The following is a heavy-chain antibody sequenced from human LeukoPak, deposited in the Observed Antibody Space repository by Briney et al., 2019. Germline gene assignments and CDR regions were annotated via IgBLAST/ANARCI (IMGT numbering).Heavy chain of an antibody. Sequence: PSETLSLTCAVYGGSFSGYYWSWIRQPPGKGLEWIGEINHSGSTNYNPSLKSRVTISVDTSNNQFSLSLSSVTAADTAVYHCARHDDWGSYYFDYWGQGTLVTVSS. J-gene: IGHJ4*02. CDR3: ARHDDWGSYYFDY. CDR2: INHSGST. V-gene: IGHV4-34*01. CDR1: GGSFSGYY. D-gene: IGHD7-27*01.